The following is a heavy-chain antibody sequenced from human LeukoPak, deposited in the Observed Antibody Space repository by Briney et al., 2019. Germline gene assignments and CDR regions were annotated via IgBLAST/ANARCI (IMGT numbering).Heavy chain of an antibody. CDR1: GGPIRSYY. D-gene: IGHD4-17*01. CDR3: ANSIDFDYGDYYFDY. CDR2: IYYTGST. J-gene: IGHJ4*02. V-gene: IGHV4-59*08. Sequence: PSETLSLTCTVSGGPIRSYYWTWIRQPPGKGLEWIGHIYYTGSTTYNPSLKSRVTISVDTSKNQFSLKLSSVTAADTAVYYCANSIDFDYGDYYFDYWGQGALVTISS.